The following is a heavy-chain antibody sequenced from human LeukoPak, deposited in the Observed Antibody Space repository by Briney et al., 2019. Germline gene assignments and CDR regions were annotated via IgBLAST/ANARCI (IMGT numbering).Heavy chain of an antibody. CDR3: ARRVKGGYEGWFGP. Sequence: PSETLSLTCAVSGYSISSGYYWGWIRQPPGKGLEWIGSIYHSGSTYYNPSLKSRVTISVDTSKNQFSLKLSSVTAADTAVYYCARRVKGGYEGWFGPWGQGTLVSVSS. CDR2: IYHSGST. D-gene: IGHD5-12*01. V-gene: IGHV4-38-2*01. CDR1: GYSISSGYY. J-gene: IGHJ5*02.